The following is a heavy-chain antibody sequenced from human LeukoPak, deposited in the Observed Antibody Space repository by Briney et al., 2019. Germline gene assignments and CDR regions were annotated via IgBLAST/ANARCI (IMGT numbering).Heavy chain of an antibody. CDR3: ARVGVLWFGELSPKYFDY. D-gene: IGHD3-10*01. V-gene: IGHV3-7*01. Sequence: PGGSLRLSCAASGFTFSSYWMSWVRQAPGKGLEWVANIKQDGSEKYYVHSVKGRFTISRDNAKNSLYPQMNSLRAEDTAVYCCARVGVLWFGELSPKYFDYWGQGTLVTVSS. J-gene: IGHJ4*02. CDR1: GFTFSSYW. CDR2: IKQDGSEK.